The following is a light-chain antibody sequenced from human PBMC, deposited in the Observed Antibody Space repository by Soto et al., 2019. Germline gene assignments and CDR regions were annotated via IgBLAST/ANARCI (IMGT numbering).Light chain of an antibody. CDR3: SSYTSGSTYV. J-gene: IGLJ1*01. CDR1: SSYVGGYRY. Sequence: QSALTQPASVAGSPGQSITISCTGTSSYVGGYRYVSWYQQHAGKAPKLMIYEVSNRPSGVSNRFSGSKSGNTASLTISGLQAEDEADYYCSSYTSGSTYVFGTGTKVTVL. CDR2: EVS. V-gene: IGLV2-14*01.